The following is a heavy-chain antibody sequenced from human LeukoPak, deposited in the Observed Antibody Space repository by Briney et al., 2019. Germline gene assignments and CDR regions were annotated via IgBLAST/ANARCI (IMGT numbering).Heavy chain of an antibody. V-gene: IGHV3-30*02. Sequence: PGGSLRLSCAASGFTFSSYGMHWVRQAPGKGLEWVAFIRYDGSNKYYADSVKGRFTISRDNSKNTLYLQMNSLRAEVTAVYYCAKDILLWFGEYAPNFDYWGQGTLVTVSS. CDR1: GFTFSSYG. J-gene: IGHJ4*02. CDR2: IRYDGSNK. CDR3: AKDILLWFGEYAPNFDY. D-gene: IGHD3-10*01.